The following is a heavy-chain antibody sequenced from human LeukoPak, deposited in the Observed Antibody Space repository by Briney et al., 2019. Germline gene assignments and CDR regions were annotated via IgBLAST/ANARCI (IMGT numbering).Heavy chain of an antibody. J-gene: IGHJ3*02. V-gene: IGHV3-30-3*01. CDR2: ISDDGSNK. CDR3: ARLGASSEMATTGAFDI. Sequence: GGSLRLSCVGSGFTFSSYIMYWVRQAPGKGLEWVAVISDDGSNKYYADSVKGRFTISRDNSKNTLYLQLNRVRAEDTAVFYCARLGASSEMATTGAFDIWGQGTMVTVSS. CDR1: GFTFSSYI. D-gene: IGHD5-24*01.